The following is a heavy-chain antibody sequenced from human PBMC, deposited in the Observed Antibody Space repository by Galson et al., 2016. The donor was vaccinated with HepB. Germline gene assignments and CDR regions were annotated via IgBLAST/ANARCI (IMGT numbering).Heavy chain of an antibody. Sequence: SLRLSCAASGFTFSHYGMHWVRQAPGKGLEWVAVISYDGSISNYADSVKGRFTISRDNSKNTVYLQMSSLRAEDTAMYYCTREGAPGTSSWYAFDIWGQGTMVTVSS. CDR1: GFTFSHYG. V-gene: IGHV3-30*03. D-gene: IGHD6-13*01. CDR2: ISYDGSIS. CDR3: TREGAPGTSSWYAFDI. J-gene: IGHJ3*02.